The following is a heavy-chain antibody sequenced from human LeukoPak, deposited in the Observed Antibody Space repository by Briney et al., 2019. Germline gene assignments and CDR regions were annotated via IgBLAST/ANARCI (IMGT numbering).Heavy chain of an antibody. Sequence: PGGSLRLSCAASGFTFSSYSMNWVRQPPGKGLEWVGRIRNRARGHTTEYAASVKGRFTVSRDDSKNSVYLQMNSLKTEDTAVYYCARPNGIDWSIDYFDYWGQGTLVTVSS. CDR1: GFTFSSYS. CDR2: IRNRARGHTT. J-gene: IGHJ4*02. D-gene: IGHD3-9*01. CDR3: ARPNGIDWSIDYFDY. V-gene: IGHV3-72*01.